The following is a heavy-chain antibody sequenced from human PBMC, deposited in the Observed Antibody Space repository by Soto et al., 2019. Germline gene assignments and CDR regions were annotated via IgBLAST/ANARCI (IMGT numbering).Heavy chain of an antibody. J-gene: IGHJ4*02. CDR3: ARRGGPDHGPYYFDY. V-gene: IGHV3-30-3*01. CDR1: GFTFSSYA. CDR2: ISYGGSNK. Sequence: QVQLVESGGGVVQPGRSLKLSCAASGFTFSSYAMHWVRQAPGKGLEWVAVISYGGSNKYYADSVKGRFTISRDNSKNTLYLQMNSVRPEDTALYYCARRGGPDHGPYYFDYWGQGALVTVSS. D-gene: IGHD3-16*01.